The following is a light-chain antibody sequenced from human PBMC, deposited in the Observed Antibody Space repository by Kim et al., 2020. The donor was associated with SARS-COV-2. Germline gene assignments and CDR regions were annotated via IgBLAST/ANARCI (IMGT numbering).Light chain of an antibody. Sequence: QRVPIPCTEGPCNIGVGYYLLWYQQLPGKAPKLLISGNSNRPSGVPDRFSGSKSGTSASLAITGLQAEDEADYYCQSYDSSLSGYVFGTGTKVTVL. V-gene: IGLV1-40*01. CDR1: PCNIGVGYY. CDR3: QSYDSSLSGYV. J-gene: IGLJ1*01. CDR2: GNS.